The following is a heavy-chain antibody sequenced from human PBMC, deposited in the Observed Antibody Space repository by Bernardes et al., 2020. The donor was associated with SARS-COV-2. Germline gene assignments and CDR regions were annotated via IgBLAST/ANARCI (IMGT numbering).Heavy chain of an antibody. CDR1: GDSVSSNSAA. J-gene: IGHJ5*02. D-gene: IGHD3-3*02. CDR2: TYYRSKWYN. Sequence: SQTLSLTCAISGDSVSSNSAAWNWIRQSPSRGLEWLGRTYYRSKWYNDYAVSVKSRITINPDTSKNQFSLQLNSVTPEDTAVYYCARGSGRVRAGRQFLPGVLALLSQCDNWFDPWGQGTLVTVSS. V-gene: IGHV6-1*01. CDR3: ARGSGRVRAGRQFLPGVLALLSQCDNWFDP.